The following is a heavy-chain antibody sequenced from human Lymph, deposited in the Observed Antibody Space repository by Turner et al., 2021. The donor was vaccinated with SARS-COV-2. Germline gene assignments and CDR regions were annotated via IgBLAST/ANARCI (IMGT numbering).Heavy chain of an antibody. CDR2: MNPNSGYT. V-gene: IGHV1-8*01. D-gene: IGHD6-25*01. CDR1: GYTFTSYD. Sequence: QVQLVQSGAEVKKPGASVMVSCKASGYTFTSYDITWVRQATGQGLEWMGWMNPNSGYTGYAEKFQGRVTMTRDTSMSTAYMELNSLTSDDTAVYYCAKGDGYPPHGLLDPWGQGTLVTVSS. J-gene: IGHJ5*02. CDR3: AKGDGYPPHGLLDP.